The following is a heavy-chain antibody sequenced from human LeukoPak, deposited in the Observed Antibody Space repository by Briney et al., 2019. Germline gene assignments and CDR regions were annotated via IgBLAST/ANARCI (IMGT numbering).Heavy chain of an antibody. J-gene: IGHJ4*02. Sequence: ASVKVSCKASGYSFTGYYMHWVRQAPGQGLEWMGWINPNSGGTNYAQKFQGRVTMTRDTSISTAYMELSRLRSDDTAVYYCARVGKVEQPHFDYWGQGTLVTVSS. D-gene: IGHD4-23*01. CDR2: INPNSGGT. V-gene: IGHV1-2*02. CDR1: GYSFTGYY. CDR3: ARVGKVEQPHFDY.